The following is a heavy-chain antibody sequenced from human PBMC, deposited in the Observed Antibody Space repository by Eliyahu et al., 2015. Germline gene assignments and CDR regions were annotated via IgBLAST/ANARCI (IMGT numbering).Heavy chain of an antibody. D-gene: IGHD6-13*01. V-gene: IGHV4-31*03. CDR2: IYYSGST. CDR1: GXSISSGGYY. CDR3: ARDQQGYFDY. J-gene: IGHJ4*02. Sequence: QVQLQESGPGLVKPSXTLSLXXXXSGXSISSGGYYWSWIRQHPGKGLEWIGYIYYSGSTYYNPSLKSRVTISVDTSKNQFSLKLSSVTAADTAVYYCARDQQGYFDYWGQGTLVTVSS.